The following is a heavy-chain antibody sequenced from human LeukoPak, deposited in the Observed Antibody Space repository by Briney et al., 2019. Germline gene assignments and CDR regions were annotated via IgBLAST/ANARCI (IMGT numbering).Heavy chain of an antibody. D-gene: IGHD3-22*01. CDR3: ARGYYYHR. Sequence: SETLSLTCTVSGGSVSSDNSYWNWIRQPAGEGLEWIGRIYADGSSTYNPSLKSRVTISVDSSKNQFSLRLSSMTAEDTAVYYCARGYYYHRWGQGTLITVSS. CDR1: GGSVSSDNSY. J-gene: IGHJ4*02. CDR2: IYADGSS. V-gene: IGHV4-61*02.